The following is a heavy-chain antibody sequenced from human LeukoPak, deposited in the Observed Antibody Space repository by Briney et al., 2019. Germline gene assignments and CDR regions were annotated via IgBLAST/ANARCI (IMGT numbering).Heavy chain of an antibody. CDR3: ARDGSWGDYQFYFYMAV. D-gene: IGHD2-2*01. Sequence: GGSLRLSCEASGFTFGNFAMSWVRQASGKGLEWLTGISASGHYIYYADSVKGRFTISRDNSKNTLYIEMNSLRAEDTAVYYCARDGSWGDYQFYFYMAVWGKGTTVPVSS. CDR1: GFTFGNFA. CDR2: ISASGHYI. V-gene: IGHV3-23*01. J-gene: IGHJ6*03.